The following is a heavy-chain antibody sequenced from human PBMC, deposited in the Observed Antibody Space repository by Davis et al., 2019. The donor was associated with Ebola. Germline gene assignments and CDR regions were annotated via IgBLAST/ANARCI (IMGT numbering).Heavy chain of an antibody. CDR3: ARTGIWFDP. CDR1: GGSFSGYY. CDR2: INHSGST. Sequence: MPSETLSLTCAVYGGSFSGYYWSWIRQPPGKGLEWIGEINHSGSTNYNPSLKSRVTISVDTSKNQFSLKLSSVTAADTAVYYCARTGIWFDPWGQGTLVTVSS. J-gene: IGHJ5*02. V-gene: IGHV4-34*01.